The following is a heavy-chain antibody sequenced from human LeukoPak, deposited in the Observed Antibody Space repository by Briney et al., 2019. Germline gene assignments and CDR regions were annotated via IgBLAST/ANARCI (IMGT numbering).Heavy chain of an antibody. CDR3: AIFGYTSNTKPDY. J-gene: IGHJ4*02. D-gene: IGHD6-13*01. V-gene: IGHV4-38-2*01. CDR1: GFTFSSDVM. Sequence: PGGSLRLSCAASGFTFSSDVMSWVRQPPGKGLEWIGSIYYSGSTYYNPSLKSRVTISVDTSKNQFSLKLSSVTAADTAVYYCAIFGYTSNTKPDYWGQGTLVTVSS. CDR2: IYYSGST.